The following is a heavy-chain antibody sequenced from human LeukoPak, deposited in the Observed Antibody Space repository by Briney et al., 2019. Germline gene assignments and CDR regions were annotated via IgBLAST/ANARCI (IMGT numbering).Heavy chain of an antibody. CDR1: GFTFSSYA. V-gene: IGHV3-30-3*01. D-gene: IGHD2-2*01. Sequence: PGGSLRLSCAASGFTFSSYAMHWVRQAPGKGLEWVAVISYDGSNKYYADSVKGRFTISRDNSKNTLYLQMNSLRAEDTAVYYCARDGGADIVVVPAAIRITMVRGVLYWGQGTLVTVSS. J-gene: IGHJ4*02. CDR2: ISYDGSNK. CDR3: ARDGGADIVVVPAAIRITMVRGVLY.